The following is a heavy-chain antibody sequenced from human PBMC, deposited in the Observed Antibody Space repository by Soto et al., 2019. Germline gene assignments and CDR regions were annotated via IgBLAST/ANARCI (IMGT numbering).Heavy chain of an antibody. CDR3: ARDSLGTTGIDP. J-gene: IGHJ5*02. Sequence: QVQLVQSGAEVKRPGSSVKVSCESSGDTFNSYVISWVQQAPGQGLEWMGGIIPIIGVTHYAQKYQGRVTSSALGSTGTASMALTSRGIKHTAPSYCARDSLGTTGIDPRGHGIQLIVSS. D-gene: IGHD4-17*01. CDR2: IIPIIGVT. CDR1: GDTFNSYV. V-gene: IGHV1-69*01.